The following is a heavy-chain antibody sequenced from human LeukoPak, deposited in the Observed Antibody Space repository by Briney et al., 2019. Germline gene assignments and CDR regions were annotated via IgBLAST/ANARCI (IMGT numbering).Heavy chain of an antibody. CDR1: GGSISSSSYY. J-gene: IGHJ3*02. V-gene: IGHV4-39*07. CDR3: ARSPTSYSWAFDI. D-gene: IGHD1-26*01. Sequence: SETLSLACTVSGGSISSSSYYWGWIRQPPGKGLEWIGSIYYSGSTYYNPSLKSRVTISVDTSKNQFSLKLSSVTAADTAVYYCARSPTSYSWAFDIWGQGTMVTVSS. CDR2: IYYSGST.